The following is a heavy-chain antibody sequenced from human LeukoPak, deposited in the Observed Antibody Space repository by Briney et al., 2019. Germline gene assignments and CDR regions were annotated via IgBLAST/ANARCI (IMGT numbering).Heavy chain of an antibody. CDR3: ARDGNWNYGLHYYYYMDV. CDR1: GYTFTGYY. CDR2: INPNSGGT. V-gene: IGHV1-2*02. D-gene: IGHD1-7*01. J-gene: IGHJ6*03. Sequence: GASVKVSCKASGYTFTGYYMHWVRQAPEQGLEWMGWINPNSGGTNYAQKFQGRVTMTRDTSISTAYMELSRLRSDDTAVYYCARDGNWNYGLHYYYYMDVWGKGTTVTVSS.